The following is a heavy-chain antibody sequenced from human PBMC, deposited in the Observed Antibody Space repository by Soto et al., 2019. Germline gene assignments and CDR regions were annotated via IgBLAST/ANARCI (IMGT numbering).Heavy chain of an antibody. V-gene: IGHV3-30*18. CDR2: ISYDGGNK. J-gene: IGHJ5*02. Sequence: PGGSLRLSCAASGFTFSSYGMHWVRQAPGKGLEWVAVISYDGGNKYYADSVKGRFTISRDNSKNTLYLQTNSLRAEDTAVYYCAKDLWWATVTTPWFDPWGQGTLVTVSS. CDR1: GFTFSSYG. D-gene: IGHD4-4*01. CDR3: AKDLWWATVTTPWFDP.